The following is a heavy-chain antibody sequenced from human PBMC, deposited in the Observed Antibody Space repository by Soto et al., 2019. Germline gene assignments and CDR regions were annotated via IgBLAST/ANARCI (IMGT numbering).Heavy chain of an antibody. D-gene: IGHD1-26*01. CDR1: GYTFTDYG. Sequence: QVQLVQSGGEVKKPGASVKVSCKASGYTFTDYGITWVRQAPGQGLEWMGWISAYTGNTNHAQKVQGRVTMSTDTSTSTAYLELRSLRSDDTAVYYCARGPESRSTAYFDYWGQGTLVTVSS. J-gene: IGHJ4*02. CDR3: ARGPESRSTAYFDY. V-gene: IGHV1-18*01. CDR2: ISAYTGNT.